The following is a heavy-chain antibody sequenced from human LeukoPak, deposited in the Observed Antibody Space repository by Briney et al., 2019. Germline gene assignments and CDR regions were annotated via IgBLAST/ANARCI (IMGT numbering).Heavy chain of an antibody. Sequence: SETLSLTCAVYGGSFSGYYWSWIRQPPGQGLEWIGEINHSGSTNYNPSLKSRVTISVDTSKNQFSLKLSSVTAADTAVYYSARVDCSSTSCYKPEAFDIWGQGTMVTVSS. CDR1: GGSFSGYY. CDR2: INHSGST. CDR3: ARVDCSSTSCYKPEAFDI. J-gene: IGHJ3*02. D-gene: IGHD2-2*02. V-gene: IGHV4-34*01.